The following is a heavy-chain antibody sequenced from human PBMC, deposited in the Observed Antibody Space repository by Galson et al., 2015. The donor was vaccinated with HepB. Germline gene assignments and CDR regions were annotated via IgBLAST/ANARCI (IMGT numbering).Heavy chain of an antibody. CDR2: ISGSGGRT. CDR1: GFTFSSYG. V-gene: IGHV3-23*01. D-gene: IGHD3-10*01. Sequence: SLRLSCAASGFTFSSYGMHWVRQAPGKGLEWVSSISGSGGRTFYADSVKGRFTISRDSSTNTLYLEMTSLTVDDTAVYYCSKDRRITVPRAGDYWGQGTLVTVSS. CDR3: SKDRRITVPRAGDY. J-gene: IGHJ4*02.